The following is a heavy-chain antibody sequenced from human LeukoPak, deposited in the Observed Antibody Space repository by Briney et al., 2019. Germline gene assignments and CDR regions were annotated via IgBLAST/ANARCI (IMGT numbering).Heavy chain of an antibody. V-gene: IGHV3-48*01. CDR2: ISSSSSTI. CDR1: GFTFSSYS. D-gene: IGHD6-13*01. J-gene: IGHJ4*02. CDR3: AKGTSSWHEFDY. Sequence: HPWGALRLSCAASGFTFSSYSMNWVRQAPGKGLEWVSYISSSSSTIYYTDSVKGRFTISRDNAKNSLYLQMNSLRAEDTALYYCAKGTSSWHEFDYWGQGTLVTVSS.